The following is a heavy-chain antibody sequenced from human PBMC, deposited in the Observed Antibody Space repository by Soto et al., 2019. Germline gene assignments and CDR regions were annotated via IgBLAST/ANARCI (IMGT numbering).Heavy chain of an antibody. CDR1: GGTFSSYA. CDR3: ARQGDYGDGGWFDP. CDR2: IIPIFGTA. Sequence: QVQLVQSGAEVKKPGSSVKVSCKASGGTFSSYAISWVRQAPGQGLEWMGGIIPIFGTANYAQKFQGRVTITADESTSTAYMELSSLRSDDTAVYYCARQGDYGDGGWFDPWGQGTLVTVSS. J-gene: IGHJ5*02. V-gene: IGHV1-69*01. D-gene: IGHD4-17*01.